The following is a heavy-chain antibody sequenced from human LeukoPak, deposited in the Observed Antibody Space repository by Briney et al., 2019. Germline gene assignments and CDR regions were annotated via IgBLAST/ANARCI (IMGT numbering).Heavy chain of an antibody. V-gene: IGHV4-59*11. Sequence: PSETLSLTCTVSGVSIRNHYWSWIRQVPGKGLEWIGYIYYGGSSNYNPSLKSRVTISVDTSKNQFSLKLSSVTAADTAVYYCARANSAQLWSRPNYFDYWGQGTLVTVSS. CDR2: IYYGGSS. CDR1: GVSIRNHY. D-gene: IGHD5-18*01. J-gene: IGHJ4*02. CDR3: ARANSAQLWSRPNYFDY.